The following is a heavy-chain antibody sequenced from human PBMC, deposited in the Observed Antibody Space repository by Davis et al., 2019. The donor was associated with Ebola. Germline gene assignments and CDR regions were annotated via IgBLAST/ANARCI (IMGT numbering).Heavy chain of an antibody. CDR3: ARAVQWAFDY. CDR1: GGSISSSNW. D-gene: IGHD1-26*01. CDR2: IYHSGST. V-gene: IGHV4-4*02. Sequence: SETLSLTCAVSGGSISSSNWWSWVRQPPGKGLEWIGEIYHSGSTNYNPSLKSRVTISVDTSKNQFSLKLSSVTAADTAVYYCARAVQWAFDYWGQGTLVTVSS. J-gene: IGHJ4*02.